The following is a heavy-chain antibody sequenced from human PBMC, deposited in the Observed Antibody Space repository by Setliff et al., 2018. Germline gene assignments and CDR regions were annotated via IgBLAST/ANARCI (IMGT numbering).Heavy chain of an antibody. J-gene: IGHJ6*02. V-gene: IGHV1-18*01. D-gene: IGHD3-3*01. CDR1: GYSFTSYG. Sequence: GASVKVSCKASGYSFTSYGISWVRQAPGQGPQWMGWTSALNGNTNYAQNLQDRVTMTTDTSTSTAYMELRTLRSDDTAVYYCARDVLEWQRLGNYYYNGMDVWGQGTTVTVSS. CDR2: TSALNGNT. CDR3: ARDVLEWQRLGNYYYNGMDV.